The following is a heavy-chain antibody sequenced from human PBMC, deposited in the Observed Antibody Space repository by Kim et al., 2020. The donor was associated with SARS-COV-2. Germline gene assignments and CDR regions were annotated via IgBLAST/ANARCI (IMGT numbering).Heavy chain of an antibody. CDR2: IIPIFGTA. D-gene: IGHD6-13*01. Sequence: SVKVSCKASGGTFSSYAISWVRQAPGQGLEWMGGIIPIFGTANYAQKFQGRVTITADESTSTAYMELSSLRSEDTAVYYCAREGAAAGQRAFDIWGQGTMVTVSS. V-gene: IGHV1-69*13. J-gene: IGHJ3*02. CDR3: AREGAAAGQRAFDI. CDR1: GGTFSSYA.